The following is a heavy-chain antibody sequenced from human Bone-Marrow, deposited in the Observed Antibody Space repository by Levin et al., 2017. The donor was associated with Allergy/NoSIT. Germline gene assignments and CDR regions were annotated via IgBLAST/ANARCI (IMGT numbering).Heavy chain of an antibody. CDR3: ARESGQLGYYNYYGMDV. D-gene: IGHD6-13*01. V-gene: IGHV3-11*05. Sequence: PGGSLRLSCAASGFNISDYYMSWIRQAPGKGLEWVSYIRSSSSYTNHADFVEGRFTISRDNAKNSLFLQMNSLRAEDTAVYYCARESGQLGYYNYYGMDVWGQGTTVTVSS. J-gene: IGHJ6*02. CDR1: GFNISDYY. CDR2: IRSSSSYT.